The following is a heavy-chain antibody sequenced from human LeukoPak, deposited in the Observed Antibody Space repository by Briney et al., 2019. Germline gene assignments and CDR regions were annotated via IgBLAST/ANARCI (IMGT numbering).Heavy chain of an antibody. CDR2: IRFDGSNK. CDR3: AKDFRFDY. J-gene: IGHJ4*02. CDR1: GFTFSNYG. Sequence: TGGSLRLSCAASGFTFSNYGVHWVRQAPGKGLEWVSFIRFDGSNKYYADSVKGRFTISRDNSKNTLYLQMNSLRAEDTAVYYCAKDFRFDYWGQGTLVTVSS. V-gene: IGHV3-30*02.